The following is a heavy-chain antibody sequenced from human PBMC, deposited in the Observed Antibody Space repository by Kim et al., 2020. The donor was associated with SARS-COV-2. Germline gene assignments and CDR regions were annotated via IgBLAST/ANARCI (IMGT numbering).Heavy chain of an antibody. J-gene: IGHJ4*02. Sequence: GESLKISCKGSGYSFTIYWIGWVRQMPGKGLEWMGIIYPGDSDTKYSPSFQGQVTISVDKSISTAYLQWNSLKASDTAMYYCARGGGSWAYYFDYWGQGTLVTVSS. V-gene: IGHV5-51*01. D-gene: IGHD2-15*01. CDR2: IYPGDSDT. CDR3: ARGGGSWAYYFDY. CDR1: GYSFTIYW.